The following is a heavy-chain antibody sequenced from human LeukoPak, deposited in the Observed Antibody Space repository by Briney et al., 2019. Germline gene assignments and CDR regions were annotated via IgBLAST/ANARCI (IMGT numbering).Heavy chain of an antibody. D-gene: IGHD3-3*02. V-gene: IGHV4-39*01. CDR3: ARQLAPPFFDY. CDR1: GGSISSSSYY. Sequence: SETLSLTCTVSGGSISSSSYYWGWIRQPPGQGLEWIGSIYYSGSTYYNPSLKSRVTISGDTSKNQFSLKLSSVTAADTAVYYCARQLAPPFFDYWGQGTLVTVSS. J-gene: IGHJ4*02. CDR2: IYYSGST.